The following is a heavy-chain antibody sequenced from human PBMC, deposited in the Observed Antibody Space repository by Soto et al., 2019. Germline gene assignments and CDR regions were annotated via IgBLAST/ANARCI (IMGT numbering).Heavy chain of an antibody. CDR2: INSDGSTT. J-gene: IGHJ4*02. D-gene: IGHD6-19*01. Sequence: LRLSCAASGFTFSSYWMHWVRQAPGKGLVWVSRINSDGSTTSYADSVKGRFTISRDNAKNTLYLQMNSLRAEDTAVYYCARIGSGLYYFDYWGQGTLVTVSS. V-gene: IGHV3-74*01. CDR3: ARIGSGLYYFDY. CDR1: GFTFSSYW.